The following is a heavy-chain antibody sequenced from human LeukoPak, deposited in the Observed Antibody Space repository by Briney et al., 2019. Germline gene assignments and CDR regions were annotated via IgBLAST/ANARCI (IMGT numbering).Heavy chain of an antibody. CDR2: INAGNGNT. Sequence: ASVKVSCKASGYTFTSYAMHWVRQAPGQRLEWMGWINAGNGNTKYSQEFQGRVTITRDTSASTAYMELSSLRSEDMAVYYCARDGDPEYSSSWKGGFDYWGQGTLVTVSS. V-gene: IGHV1-3*03. D-gene: IGHD6-13*01. CDR3: ARDGDPEYSSSWKGGFDY. J-gene: IGHJ4*02. CDR1: GYTFTSYA.